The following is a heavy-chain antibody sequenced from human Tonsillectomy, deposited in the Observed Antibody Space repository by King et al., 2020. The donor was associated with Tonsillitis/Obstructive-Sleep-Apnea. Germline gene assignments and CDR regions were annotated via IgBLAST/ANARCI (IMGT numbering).Heavy chain of an antibody. J-gene: IGHJ4*02. CDR2: INHSGST. CDR1: GGSFSGYY. V-gene: IGHV4-34*01. CDR3: ARFSAGGYSGYGPLDY. D-gene: IGHD5-12*01. Sequence: VQLQQWGAGLLKPSEPLSLTCAVYGGSFSGYYWSWLRQPPGKGLEWIGEINHSGSTNYNPSLKSRVTISVDTSKNQFSLKLSSVTAADTAVYYCARFSAGGYSGYGPLDYWGQGTLVTVSS.